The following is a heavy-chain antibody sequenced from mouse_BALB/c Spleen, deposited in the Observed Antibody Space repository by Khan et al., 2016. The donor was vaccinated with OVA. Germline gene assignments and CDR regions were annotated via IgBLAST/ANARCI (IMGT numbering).Heavy chain of an antibody. CDR2: IYPGSGRT. CDR3: ARSYGGAWFAY. D-gene: IGHD1-2*01. V-gene: IGHV1-77*01. Sequence: VKLLESGPELMKPGASVKMSCKASGYIFIDYVISWVKQRTGQGLEWIGEIYPGSGRTYYNERFKGKATLTADKSSNTAYMQLSSLTSEDSAVYCCARSYGGAWFAYWGQGTPVTVSA. J-gene: IGHJ3*01. CDR1: GYIFIDYV.